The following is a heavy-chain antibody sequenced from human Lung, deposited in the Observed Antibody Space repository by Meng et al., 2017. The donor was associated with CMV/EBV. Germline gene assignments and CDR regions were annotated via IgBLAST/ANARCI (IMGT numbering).Heavy chain of an antibody. Sequence: GEXXKISCAASGFTVSSNYMSWVRQAPGKGLEWVSVIYSGGSTYYADSVKGRFTISRDNSKNTLYLQMNSLRAEDTAVYYCARGGGGALDYWGQGTVVTVSS. J-gene: IGHJ4*02. CDR2: IYSGGST. V-gene: IGHV3-53*01. CDR3: ARGGGGALDY. CDR1: GFTVSSNY. D-gene: IGHD3-10*01.